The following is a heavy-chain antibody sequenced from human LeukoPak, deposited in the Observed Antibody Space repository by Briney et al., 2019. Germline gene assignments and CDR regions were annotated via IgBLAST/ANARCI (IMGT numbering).Heavy chain of an antibody. CDR1: GGSFSGYY. J-gene: IGHJ4*02. CDR3: ARGRITMVRGVSVYYFDY. D-gene: IGHD3-10*01. Sequence: SETLSLTCAVYGGSFSGYYWSWIRQPPGKGLEWIGEINHSGSINYNPSLKSRVTISVDTSKNQFSLKLSSVTAADTAVYYCARGRITMVRGVSVYYFDYWGQGTLVTVSS. CDR2: INHSGSI. V-gene: IGHV4-34*01.